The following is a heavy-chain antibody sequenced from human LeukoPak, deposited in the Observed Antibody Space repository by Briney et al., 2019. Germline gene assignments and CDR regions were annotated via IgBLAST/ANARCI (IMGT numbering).Heavy chain of an antibody. CDR2: MSPGSGYT. D-gene: IGHD6-25*01. CDR1: GYTFTNYD. Sequence: ASVKVSCKTSGYTFTNYDINWVRQATGQGLEWLGWMSPGSGYTGYAQKFQGRVTMTRDISITTAYVELSSLRSKDTAVYYCARGIEAGVDYWGQGTLVTVPS. CDR3: ARGIEAGVDY. J-gene: IGHJ4*02. V-gene: IGHV1-8*02.